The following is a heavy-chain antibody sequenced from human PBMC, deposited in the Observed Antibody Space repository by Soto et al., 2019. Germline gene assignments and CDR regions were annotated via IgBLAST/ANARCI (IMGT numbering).Heavy chain of an antibody. Sequence: GGSLRLSCAASGFTFSEYAMAWVRQAPGKGLEWVSRINSDGSSTSYADSVKGRFTISRDNAKNTLYLQMNSLRAEDTAVYYCARDLVGGYHDYWGQGTLVTVSS. CDR2: INSDGSST. V-gene: IGHV3-74*01. CDR3: ARDLVGGYHDY. CDR1: GFTFSEYA. J-gene: IGHJ4*02. D-gene: IGHD5-12*01.